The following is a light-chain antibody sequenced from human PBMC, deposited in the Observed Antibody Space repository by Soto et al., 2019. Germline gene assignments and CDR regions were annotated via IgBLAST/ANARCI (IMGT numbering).Light chain of an antibody. CDR1: QSISSW. Sequence: DIPMTQSPSALSASVGDRVTITCRASQSISSWLAWYQQKPGKAPKSLIYKASSLESGVPSRFSGSGSGTEFTLTISSLQPDDFATYYCQQYNSYPITFGQGTRLEIK. J-gene: IGKJ5*01. CDR2: KAS. V-gene: IGKV1-5*03. CDR3: QQYNSYPIT.